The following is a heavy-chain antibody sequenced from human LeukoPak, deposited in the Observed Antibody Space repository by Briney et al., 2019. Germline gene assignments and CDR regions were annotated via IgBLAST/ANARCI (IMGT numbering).Heavy chain of an antibody. CDR1: GGSISSSNW. CDR2: IYHSGST. V-gene: IGHV4-4*02. Sequence: PSETLSLTCAVSGGSISSSNWWSWVRQPPGKGLEWIGSIYHSGSTNYNPSLKSRVTISVETSKNQFSLKLKSVTAADTAVYYCARGGYYGSGNDFRFDPWGQGTLVTVSS. D-gene: IGHD3-10*01. CDR3: ARGGYYGSGNDFRFDP. J-gene: IGHJ5*02.